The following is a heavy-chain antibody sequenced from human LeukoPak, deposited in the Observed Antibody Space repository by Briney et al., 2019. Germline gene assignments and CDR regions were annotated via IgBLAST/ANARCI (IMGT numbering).Heavy chain of an antibody. CDR3: ARQVNFVVVPAAIYYYYYGMDV. CDR2: IYYSGST. J-gene: IGHJ6*02. Sequence: PSETLSLTCTVSGGSISSSSYYWGWIRQPPGKGLEWIGSIYYSGSTYYNPSLKSRVTISVDTSKNQFSLKLSSVTAADTAVYYCARQVNFVVVPAAIYYYYYGMDVWGQGTTVTVSS. CDR1: GGSISSSSYY. V-gene: IGHV4-39*01. D-gene: IGHD2-2*01.